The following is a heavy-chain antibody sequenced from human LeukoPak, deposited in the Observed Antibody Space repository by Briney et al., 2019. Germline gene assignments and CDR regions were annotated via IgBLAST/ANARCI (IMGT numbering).Heavy chain of an antibody. J-gene: IGHJ4*02. CDR3: AKLKRVGIAPFGD. CDR1: GFTFSHFA. CDR2: ISGSGNKT. D-gene: IGHD3-10*01. Sequence: GGSLRLSCATSGFTFSHFAMSWVRQAPGKGLHWVSTISGSGNKTYDADSVKGRFTISRDNSKSTLYLQMTGLRAEDTAVYYCAKLKRVGIAPFGDWGQGTLVTVSS. V-gene: IGHV3-23*01.